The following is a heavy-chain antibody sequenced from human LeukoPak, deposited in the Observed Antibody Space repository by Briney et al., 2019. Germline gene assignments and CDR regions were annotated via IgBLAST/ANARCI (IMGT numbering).Heavy chain of an antibody. J-gene: IGHJ4*02. CDR3: ARAYYVSGSYYFDF. Sequence: GGSLRLSCAASGFTFSSYAMSWVRQAPGKGLEWVSAISGSGGSTYYADSVKGRFTISRDNSKNTLYLQMNSLRAEDTAVYYCARAYYVSGSYYFDFWGQGTLVTVSS. CDR1: GFTFSSYA. CDR2: ISGSGGST. D-gene: IGHD3-10*01. V-gene: IGHV3-23*01.